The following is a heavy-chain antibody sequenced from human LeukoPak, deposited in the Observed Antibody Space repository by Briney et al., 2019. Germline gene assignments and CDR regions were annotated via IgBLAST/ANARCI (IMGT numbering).Heavy chain of an antibody. D-gene: IGHD6-13*01. J-gene: IGHJ4*02. V-gene: IGHV3-66*01. Sequence: PGGSLRLSCAASGFTVSSNYMSWVRQAPGKGLEWVSVIYSGGSTYYADSVKGKFTISRDNSKNTLYLQMNSLRAEDTAVYYCARIAAAENYFDYWGQGTLVTVSS. CDR3: ARIAAAENYFDY. CDR2: IYSGGST. CDR1: GFTVSSNY.